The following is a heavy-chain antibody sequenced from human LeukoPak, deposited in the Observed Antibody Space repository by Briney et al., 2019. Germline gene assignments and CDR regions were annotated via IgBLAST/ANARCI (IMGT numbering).Heavy chain of an antibody. V-gene: IGHV3-21*01. CDR2: ISSSSSYI. J-gene: IGHJ6*03. Sequence: GGSLRLSCAASGFTFSSYSMNWVRLAPGKGLEWVSSISSSSSYIYYADSVKGRFTISRDNANNSLYLQMNSLRAEDTAVYYCARVHSGSFQYYYYYYMDVWGKGTTVTVSS. CDR1: GFTFSSYS. D-gene: IGHD1-26*01. CDR3: ARVHSGSFQYYYYYYMDV.